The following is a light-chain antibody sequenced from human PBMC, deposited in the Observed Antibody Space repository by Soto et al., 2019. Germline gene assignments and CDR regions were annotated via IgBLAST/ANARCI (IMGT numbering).Light chain of an antibody. J-gene: IGKJ4*02. Sequence: EIVMTQSPATLSVSPGDTATLSCRASQSISNDLVWYQQKPGQAPRLLIYHTSTRASGIPGRFSGRGSGTEFTLTISSLQSEDFAVYYCQQSSYWLPGLTFGGGTRVDIK. V-gene: IGKV3-15*01. CDR3: QQSSYWLPGLT. CDR2: HTS. CDR1: QSISND.